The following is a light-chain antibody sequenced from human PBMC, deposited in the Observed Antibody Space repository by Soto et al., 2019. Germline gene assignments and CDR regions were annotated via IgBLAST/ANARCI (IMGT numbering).Light chain of an antibody. V-gene: IGKV3-20*01. CDR1: QSVAGSF. Sequence: EIVLTQSPGTLSLSPGERATLSCRASQSVAGSFFAWYQQKPGQAPRLLIHGASSRATGIPDRFSGSESGTDFTLTISRLEPEDFAVYYCQQYGSSPWTFGQGTKVESK. CDR2: GAS. CDR3: QQYGSSPWT. J-gene: IGKJ1*01.